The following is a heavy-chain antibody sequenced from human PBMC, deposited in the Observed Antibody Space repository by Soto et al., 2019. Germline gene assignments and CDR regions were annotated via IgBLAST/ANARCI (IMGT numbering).Heavy chain of an antibody. V-gene: IGHV1-8*02. CDR3: ASRGWYGYY. D-gene: IGHD6-19*01. J-gene: IGHJ4*02. CDR2: MNPNSGNT. Sequence: VXTVKVSVKASVYTFTAYPMHSLRHAPGQRLEWMGWMNPNSGNTGYAQKFQGRVTMTRNTSISTAYMELSSLRSEDTAVYYCASRGWYGYYWGQGTLVTVSS. CDR1: VYTFTAYP.